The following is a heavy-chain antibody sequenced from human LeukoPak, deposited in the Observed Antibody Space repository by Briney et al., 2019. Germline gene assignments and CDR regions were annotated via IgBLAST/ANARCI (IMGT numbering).Heavy chain of an antibody. CDR2: ISSSSSYI. D-gene: IGHD3-22*01. Sequence: ERSLRLSCAASGFTFSSYSMNWVRQAPGKGLEWVSSISSSSSYIYYADSVKARFTSSRDNAKNSLYLQMNSLRAEDTAVYYGARDRSYYYDSSGEILGYWGQGTLVTVSS. CDR1: GFTFSSYS. CDR3: ARDRSYYYDSSGEILGY. V-gene: IGHV3-21*01. J-gene: IGHJ4*02.